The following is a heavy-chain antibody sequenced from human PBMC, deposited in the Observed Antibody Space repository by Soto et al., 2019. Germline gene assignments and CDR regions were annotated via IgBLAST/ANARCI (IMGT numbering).Heavy chain of an antibody. CDR1: GGSISSYY. V-gene: IGHV4-59*01. CDR3: ARVAKVSSDYDWAYYFDY. D-gene: IGHD5-12*01. CDR2: IYYSGST. J-gene: IGHJ4*02. Sequence: SEPLXLTWTVSGGSISSYYWSWIRQPPGKGLEWIGYIYYSGSTNYNPSLKSRVTISVDTSKNQFSLKLSSVTAADTAVYYCARVAKVSSDYDWAYYFDYWGQGTLVTVSS.